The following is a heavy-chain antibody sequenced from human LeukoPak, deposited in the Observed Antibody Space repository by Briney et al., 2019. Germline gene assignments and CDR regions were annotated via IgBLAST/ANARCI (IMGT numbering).Heavy chain of an antibody. D-gene: IGHD3-3*01. Sequence: GGSLRLSCAASGFTFSSYAMTWVRQAPGKGLEWVSAISSNGGSTYYADSVKGRFTISRDNSKNTLYLQMNSLRAEDTAVYYCARPTIFGVVIQSPFDYWGQGTLVTVSS. V-gene: IGHV3-23*01. CDR1: GFTFSSYA. CDR3: ARPTIFGVVIQSPFDY. CDR2: ISSNGGST. J-gene: IGHJ4*02.